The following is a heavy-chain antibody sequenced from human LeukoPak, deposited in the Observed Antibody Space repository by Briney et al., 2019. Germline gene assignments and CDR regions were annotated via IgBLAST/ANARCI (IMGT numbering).Heavy chain of an antibody. D-gene: IGHD3-10*01. Sequence: RGGSLRLFCAASGFTVNINYMSWVRQAPGKGLECVSGISASGGRIYNADSVRGRFTISRDNSKNTLSLQMDNLRAEDTAVYCCAKDRLGTGNYPTFDYWGQGILVTVSS. CDR1: GFTVNINY. CDR3: AKDRLGTGNYPTFDY. J-gene: IGHJ4*02. CDR2: ISASGGRI. V-gene: IGHV3-23*01.